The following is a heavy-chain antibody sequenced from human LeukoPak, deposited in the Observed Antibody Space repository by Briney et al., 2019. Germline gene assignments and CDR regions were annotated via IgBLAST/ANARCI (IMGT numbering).Heavy chain of an antibody. V-gene: IGHV3-7*01. CDR1: QFTFSNYW. J-gene: IGHJ5*02. CDR2: TSQDGTSI. D-gene: IGHD2-15*01. Sequence: PGGSLRLSCAASQFTFSNYWMSWVRQAPGKGLERVAHTSQDGTSIYYVDSVKGRFTISRDNSKNTLYLQMNSLRAEDTAVYYCARDRSVVVAAYWFDPWGQGTLVTVSS. CDR3: ARDRSVVVAAYWFDP.